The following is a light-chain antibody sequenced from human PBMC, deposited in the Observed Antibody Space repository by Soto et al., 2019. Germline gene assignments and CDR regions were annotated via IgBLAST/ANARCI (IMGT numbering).Light chain of an antibody. CDR1: QDIRSS. J-gene: IGKJ4*01. CDR2: GAS. Sequence: IVMTQSPATLSVSPGERVTLSCRASQDIRSSLAWYQQKPGQAPRLLIYGASIRATGVPATFSGSGSGTEFTLSISSLQSEHLGVYYCQQDSSWPLTFGGGTTV. CDR3: QQDSSWPLT. V-gene: IGKV3-15*01.